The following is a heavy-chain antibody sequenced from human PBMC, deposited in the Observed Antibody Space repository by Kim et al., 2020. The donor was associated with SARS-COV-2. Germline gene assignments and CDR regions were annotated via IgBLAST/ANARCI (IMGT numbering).Heavy chain of an antibody. CDR2: ISYDGSNK. CDR3: ARDGGAAGTNYYYGMDV. Sequence: GGSLRLSCAASGFTFSSYGMHWVRQAPGKGLEWVAVISYDGSNKYYADSVKGRFNISRDNSKNTLYQQMNSLRAEDTAVYYCARDGGAAGTNYYYGMDVWGQGTTVTVSS. CDR1: GFTFSSYG. D-gene: IGHD6-13*01. V-gene: IGHV3-33*05. J-gene: IGHJ6*02.